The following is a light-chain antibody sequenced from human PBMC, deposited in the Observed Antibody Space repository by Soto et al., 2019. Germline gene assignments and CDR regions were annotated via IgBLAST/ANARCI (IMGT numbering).Light chain of an antibody. J-gene: IGKJ5*01. Sequence: DIHITHSPSSLSAAVGDRVTITGLASQIISSYLNWYPQKPGKAPKLLISAASSLQSGVPSRFSGSGSGTDFTLTISSLQPEDFAPYYCQQSYSPLAINFGQGKRLE. CDR1: QIISSY. CDR3: QQSYSPLAIN. V-gene: IGKV1-39*01. CDR2: AAS.